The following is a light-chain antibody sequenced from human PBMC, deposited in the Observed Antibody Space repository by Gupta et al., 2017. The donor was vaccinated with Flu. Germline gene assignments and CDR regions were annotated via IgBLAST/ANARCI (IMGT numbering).Light chain of an antibody. Sequence: QSVLTQSPSVSGAPRQRVTISCSGSSSNIGSNAVNWYQQLPGKAPKLLIYYDDLLPSGISDRFSGSKSGTSASLAFSGLQSEDEADYYCAAWDDSLNGVVFGGGTKLTVL. CDR1: SSNIGSNA. CDR2: YDD. V-gene: IGLV1-36*01. J-gene: IGLJ2*01. CDR3: AAWDDSLNGVV.